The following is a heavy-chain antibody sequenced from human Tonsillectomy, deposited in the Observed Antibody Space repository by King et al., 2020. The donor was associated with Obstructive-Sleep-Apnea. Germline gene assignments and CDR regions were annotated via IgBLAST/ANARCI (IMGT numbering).Heavy chain of an antibody. Sequence: VQLVESGGGVVQPGGSLRLSCAASGFTFSSYGMHWVRQAPGKGLEWVAFIRYDGSNKYYSDSVKGRFTISRENSKNTLYLQMNSLRAEDTAVYYCAKDDTWIQLCPPDYWGQGTLVTVSS. J-gene: IGHJ4*02. CDR3: AKDDTWIQLCPPDY. D-gene: IGHD5-18*01. V-gene: IGHV3-30*02. CDR1: GFTFSSYG. CDR2: IRYDGSNK.